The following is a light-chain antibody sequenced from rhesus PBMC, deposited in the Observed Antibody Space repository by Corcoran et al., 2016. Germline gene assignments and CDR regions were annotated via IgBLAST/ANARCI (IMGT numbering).Light chain of an antibody. Sequence: DIQMTQSPSSLSASVGDRVTITCRASENVNNYLNWYQQKPGKAPKFLIYKASTLQSGVPSRFSGSGSGTDYTFTISSLQPEDVATYYCQPGYGTPLTFGGGTKVELK. J-gene: IGKJ4*01. CDR3: QPGYGTPLT. V-gene: IGKV1-74*01. CDR2: KAS. CDR1: ENVNNY.